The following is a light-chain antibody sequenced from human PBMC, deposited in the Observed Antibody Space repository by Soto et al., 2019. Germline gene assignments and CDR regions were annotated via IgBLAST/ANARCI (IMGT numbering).Light chain of an antibody. Sequence: DIQMSQSPFSLSASVGDRVTIXXRASQSISSYLNWYQQKPGKAPKLXIYAASSLQSGVPSRFSGRGSGTDFTLTISSLQPEDFATYYCQQSYSTPPTCGQGTKVDIK. CDR3: QQSYSTPPT. CDR2: AAS. J-gene: IGKJ1*01. CDR1: QSISSY. V-gene: IGKV1-39*01.